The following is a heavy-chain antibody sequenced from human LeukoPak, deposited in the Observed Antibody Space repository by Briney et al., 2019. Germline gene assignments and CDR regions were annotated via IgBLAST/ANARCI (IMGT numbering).Heavy chain of an antibody. CDR3: ARQDSSGWLFDY. J-gene: IGHJ4*02. Sequence: SETLSLTCAVYGGSFSGYYWSWIRQPPGKGLEWIGEINHSGSTNYNPSLKSRVTISLDTSKNQFSLKLTSVTAADTAVYYCARQDSSGWLFDYWGQGTLVTVSS. CDR2: INHSGST. CDR1: GGSFSGYY. V-gene: IGHV4-34*01. D-gene: IGHD6-19*01.